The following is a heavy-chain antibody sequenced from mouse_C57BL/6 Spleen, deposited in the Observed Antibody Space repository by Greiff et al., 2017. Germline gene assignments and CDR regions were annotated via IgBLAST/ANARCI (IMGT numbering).Heavy chain of an antibody. CDR1: GFSLTSYA. J-gene: IGHJ3*01. V-gene: IGHV2-9-1*01. CDR3: ADGYSFAY. D-gene: IGHD2-3*01. CDR2: IWTGGGT. Sequence: VKVVESGPGLVAPSPSLSITCTVSGFSLTSYAISWVRQPPGKGLEWLGVIWTGGGTHYNSALKSRLSISKDNSKSQVFLKMNSLQTDDTARYYCADGYSFAYWGQGTLVTVSA.